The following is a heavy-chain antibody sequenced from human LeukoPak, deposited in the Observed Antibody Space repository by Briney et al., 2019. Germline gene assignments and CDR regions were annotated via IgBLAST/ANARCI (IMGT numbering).Heavy chain of an antibody. D-gene: IGHD3-3*01. Sequence: PGGSLRLSCAASGFTFSSYAMSWVRQAPGKGLEWVSAISGSGGSTYYADSVKGRFTISRDNSKNTLYLQMNSLRSEDTAVYYCAKSDFLRSGSDYWGQGTLVTVSS. J-gene: IGHJ4*02. CDR1: GFTFSSYA. CDR2: ISGSGGST. CDR3: AKSDFLRSGSDY. V-gene: IGHV3-23*01.